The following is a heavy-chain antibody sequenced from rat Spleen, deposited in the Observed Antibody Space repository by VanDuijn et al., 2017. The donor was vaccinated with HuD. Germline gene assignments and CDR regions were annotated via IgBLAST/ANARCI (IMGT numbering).Heavy chain of an antibody. CDR3: APGTRFAY. Sequence: EVQLVESGGGLVQPGRSLKLSCAASGFTFSNYDMAWVRQAPTKGLEWVASISTGGGNTYYRDSVKGRFTISRDNAKSTLYRQMDSLRSEDTATYYCAPGTRFAYWGQGTLVTVSS. V-gene: IGHV5S23*01. CDR1: GFTFSNYD. CDR2: ISTGGGNT. J-gene: IGHJ3*01. D-gene: IGHD1-4*01.